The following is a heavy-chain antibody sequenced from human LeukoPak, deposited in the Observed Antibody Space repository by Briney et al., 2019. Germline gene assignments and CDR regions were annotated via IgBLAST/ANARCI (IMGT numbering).Heavy chain of an antibody. V-gene: IGHV4-30-2*01. CDR1: GGSISSGGYS. J-gene: IGHJ4*02. CDR2: IYQDGST. D-gene: IGHD4-23*01. CDR3: ARNFGGPPQD. Sequence: PSETLSLTCTVSGGSISSGGYSWSWIRQPPGKGLEWIGYIYQDGSTYYNPSLKSRVTILVDRSKNQFSLKLSSVTAADTAVYYCARNFGGPPQDWGQGTLVTVSS.